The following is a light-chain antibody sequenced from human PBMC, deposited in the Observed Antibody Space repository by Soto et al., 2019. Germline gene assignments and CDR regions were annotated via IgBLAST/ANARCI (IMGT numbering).Light chain of an antibody. CDR2: ATY. V-gene: IGKV1-16*02. CDR1: QGVNKY. CDR3: QQYDTLPRT. J-gene: IGKJ1*01. Sequence: DLQMTQSPSSLSASVGDRVTITCRASQGVNKYVAWFQQKPGRAPKSLIYATYSLQSGVPSHFSASGSGTEFTLTISSLQPEDFATYYCQQYDTLPRTFGQGTKVEI.